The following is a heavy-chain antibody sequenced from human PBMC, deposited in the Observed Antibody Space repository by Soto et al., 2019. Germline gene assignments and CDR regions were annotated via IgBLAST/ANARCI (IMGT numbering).Heavy chain of an antibody. D-gene: IGHD3-10*01. Sequence: PGGSLRLSCAASGFTFSSYAMSWVRQAPGKGLEWVSAISGSGGSTYYADSVKGRFTISRDNSKNTLYLQMNSLRAEDTAVYYCAKGADGSGSYDYYYYGMDVWGQGTTVTVSS. V-gene: IGHV3-23*01. CDR2: ISGSGGST. CDR3: AKGADGSGSYDYYYYGMDV. CDR1: GFTFSSYA. J-gene: IGHJ6*02.